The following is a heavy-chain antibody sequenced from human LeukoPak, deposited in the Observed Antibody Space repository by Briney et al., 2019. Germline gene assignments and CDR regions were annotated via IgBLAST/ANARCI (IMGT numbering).Heavy chain of an antibody. V-gene: IGHV1-18*04. CDR3: ARDEVSGGWYNH. D-gene: IGHD6-19*01. CDR2: INAVSGNT. Sequence: ASMKVSCKASGYTFTSRGFSWVRQAPGQGLEWMGWINAVSGNTNYAQKFQGRVTLTTDTSTNTAYMELRSLRSDDTAVYYCARDEVSGGWYNHWGQGTLVTVSS. CDR1: GYTFTSRG. J-gene: IGHJ4*02.